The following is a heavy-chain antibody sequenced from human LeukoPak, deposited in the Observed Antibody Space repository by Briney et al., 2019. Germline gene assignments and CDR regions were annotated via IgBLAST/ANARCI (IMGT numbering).Heavy chain of an antibody. CDR2: IYPGDSDT. V-gene: IGHV5-51*01. Sequence: GAPLKISCKGFGYSFTSYWIGWVRQMPGKGVEWMGIIYPGDSDTRYSPSFQGQVTISADKSISTAYLQWSSLKASDTAMYYCASLVNGGYRYFDYWGQGTLVTVSS. CDR3: ASLVNGGYRYFDY. J-gene: IGHJ4*02. D-gene: IGHD5-18*01. CDR1: GYSFTSYW.